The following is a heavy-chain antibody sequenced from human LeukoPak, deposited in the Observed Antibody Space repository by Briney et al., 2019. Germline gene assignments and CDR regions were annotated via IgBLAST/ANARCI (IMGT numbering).Heavy chain of an antibody. CDR2: VSGPGGST. CDR1: GFTFSSYV. J-gene: IGHJ6*02. CDR3: AEGRRYGDYDV. D-gene: IGHD4-17*01. V-gene: IGHV3-23*01. Sequence: GGSLRLSCAASGFTFSSYVMSWVRQAPGEGLEWVSGVSGPGGSTYYADSVKGRFTISRDNSKDTLYLQMNSLRAGDTAVYYCAEGRRYGDYDVWGRGTTVIVS.